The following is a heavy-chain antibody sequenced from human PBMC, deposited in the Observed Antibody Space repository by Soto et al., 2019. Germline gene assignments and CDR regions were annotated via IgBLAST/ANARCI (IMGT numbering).Heavy chain of an antibody. Sequence: SETLSLTCTVSGGSISSYYWSWIRQPPGEGLEWIGYIYYSGSTNYNPSLKSRVTISVDTSKNQFSLKLSSVTAADTAVYYCARVVAVAAINWFDPWGQGTLVTVSS. V-gene: IGHV4-59*01. J-gene: IGHJ5*02. D-gene: IGHD6-19*01. CDR2: IYYSGST. CDR3: ARVVAVAAINWFDP. CDR1: GGSISSYY.